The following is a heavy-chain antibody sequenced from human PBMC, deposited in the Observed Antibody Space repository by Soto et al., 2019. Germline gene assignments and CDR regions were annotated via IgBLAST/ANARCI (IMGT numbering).Heavy chain of an antibody. CDR2: ISSSSSTI. Sequence: GGSLRLSCAASGFTFSSYSMNWVRQAPGKGLEWVSYISSSSSTIYYADSVKGRFTISRDNAKNSLYLQMNSLRDEDTAVYYCARQGYCSGGSCHMFDYWGQGTLVTVSS. CDR3: ARQGYCSGGSCHMFDY. CDR1: GFTFSSYS. D-gene: IGHD2-15*01. J-gene: IGHJ4*02. V-gene: IGHV3-48*02.